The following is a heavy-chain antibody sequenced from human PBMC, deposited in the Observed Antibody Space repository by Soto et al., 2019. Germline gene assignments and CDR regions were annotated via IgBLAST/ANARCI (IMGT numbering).Heavy chain of an antibody. CDR1: GFSISGGYY. CDR2: IYHSGYT. V-gene: IGHV4-38-2*02. CDR3: VRVWDFFVFWNGHGKRDVFDF. J-gene: IGHJ3*01. Sequence: PSETLSLTCNVSGFSISGGYYWGWIRQPPGKGLEWIGSIYHSGYTYYNPSLKSRVTISVDTSKNQFSLSLKSVTAADTAVYYCVRVWDFFVFWNGHGKRDVFDFWAQGTMDTVSS. D-gene: IGHD3-3*01.